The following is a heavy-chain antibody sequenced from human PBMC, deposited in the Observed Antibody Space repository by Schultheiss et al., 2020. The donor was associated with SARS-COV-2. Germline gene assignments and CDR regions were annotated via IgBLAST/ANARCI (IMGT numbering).Heavy chain of an antibody. CDR3: ARHEGGAAPDI. CDR2: IYYSGST. Sequence: SETLSLTCTVSGGSISSYYWSWIRQPPGKGLEWIGYIYYSGSTNYNPSLKSRVTISVDTSKNQFSLKLSSVTAADTAVYYCARHEGGAAPDIWGQGTMVTVSS. D-gene: IGHD6-6*01. V-gene: IGHV4-59*08. J-gene: IGHJ3*02. CDR1: GGSISSYY.